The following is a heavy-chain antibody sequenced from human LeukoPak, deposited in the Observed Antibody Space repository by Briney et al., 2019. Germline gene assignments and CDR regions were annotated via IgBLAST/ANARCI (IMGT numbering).Heavy chain of an antibody. CDR1: GGTFSTYA. Sequence: ASVKVSCKASGGTFSTYAISWVRQAPGQGVEWMGGNIPIFGTTNYAQNFQGRVTITADESTSTAYMELSSLRSEDTAVYYCARAGYSTGYYGMDVWGQGTTVTVSS. J-gene: IGHJ6*02. CDR2: NIPIFGTT. CDR3: ARAGYSTGYYGMDV. D-gene: IGHD2-15*01. V-gene: IGHV1-69*13.